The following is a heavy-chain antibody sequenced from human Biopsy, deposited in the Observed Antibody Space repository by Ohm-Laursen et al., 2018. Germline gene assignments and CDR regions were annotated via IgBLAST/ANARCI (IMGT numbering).Heavy chain of an antibody. V-gene: IGHV4-34*01. CDR1: GESFNGYY. Sequence: SETLSLTCAVYGESFNGYYWSWIRQTPGKGLEWIGEINHSGRTNYNPSLKSRVTISVDTSKNQFSLNLSSVTAADTAVYYCARLTGDYIWGNWRINHDPFDIWDQGTSVTVSS. CDR2: INHSGRT. J-gene: IGHJ3*02. D-gene: IGHD3-16*01. CDR3: ARLTGDYIWGNWRINHDPFDI.